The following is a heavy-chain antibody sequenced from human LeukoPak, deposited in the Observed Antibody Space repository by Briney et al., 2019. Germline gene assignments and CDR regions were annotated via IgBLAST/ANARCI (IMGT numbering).Heavy chain of an antibody. J-gene: IGHJ4*02. D-gene: IGHD3-9*01. CDR3: ATGLRYPGVSADY. Sequence: ASVKVSCKASGYTFTSYDINWVRQATGQGLEWMGWMNPNSGNTGYAQKFQGRVTMTEDTSTDTAYMELSSLRSEDTAVYYCATGLRYPGVSADYWGQGTLVTVSS. V-gene: IGHV1-8*01. CDR1: GYTFTSYD. CDR2: MNPNSGNT.